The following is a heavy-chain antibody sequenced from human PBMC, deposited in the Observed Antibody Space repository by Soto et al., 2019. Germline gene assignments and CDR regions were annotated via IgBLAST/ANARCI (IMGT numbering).Heavy chain of an antibody. CDR1: GGAFSSYA. CDR2: IIPIFGTA. J-gene: IGHJ6*02. V-gene: IGHV1-69*13. CDR3: ACQSRFFHQGSYYDMDV. Sequence: SVKVSCKASGGAFSSYAISWVRQAPVQGLEWMGGIIPIFGTANYAQKFQGRLTITAEECTSRAYMELSSLRSEDTAVYYCACQSRFFHQGSYYDMDVWGQGTTVTGS. D-gene: IGHD3-3*01.